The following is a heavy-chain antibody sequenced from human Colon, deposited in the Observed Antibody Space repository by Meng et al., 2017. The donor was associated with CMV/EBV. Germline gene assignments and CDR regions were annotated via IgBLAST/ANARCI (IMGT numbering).Heavy chain of an antibody. CDR3: ARDRQLFV. CDR1: GFIFNTYW. D-gene: IGHD6-13*01. V-gene: IGHV3-7*01. J-gene: IGHJ6*02. CDR2: IKQDGSEK. Sequence: GESLKISCAASGFIFNTYWMSWVRQAPGKGLEWVANIKQDGSEKYYLDSVKGRFTISRDNAKNSLYLQMNSLRAEDTAVYYCARDRQLFVWGQGTSVTVSS.